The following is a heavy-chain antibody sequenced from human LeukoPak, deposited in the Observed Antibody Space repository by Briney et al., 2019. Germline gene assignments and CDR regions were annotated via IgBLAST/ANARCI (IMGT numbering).Heavy chain of an antibody. CDR2: INSDGSST. D-gene: IGHD4-17*01. J-gene: IGHJ3*02. CDR1: GFTFSSYW. Sequence: GGSLRLSCAASGFTFSSYWMHWVRQAPGKGLVWVSRINSDGSSTSYADSVKGRFTISRDNAKNTLYLQMNSLRAEDTAVYHCAAVINGPDTVTNAFDIWGQGTMVTVPS. V-gene: IGHV3-74*01. CDR3: AAVINGPDTVTNAFDI.